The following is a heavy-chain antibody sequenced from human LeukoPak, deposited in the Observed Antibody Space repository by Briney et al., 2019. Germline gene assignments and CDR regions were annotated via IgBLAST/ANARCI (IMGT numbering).Heavy chain of an antibody. Sequence: GGSLGLSCAASGFTFSSYAMSWVRQAPGKGLEWVSAISGSGGSTYYADSVKGRFTISRDNSKNTLYLQMNSLRAEDTAVYYCAKDLGLYYDSSGYFDYWGKGTLVTVSS. CDR3: AKDLGLYYDSSGYFDY. CDR2: ISGSGGST. J-gene: IGHJ4*02. CDR1: GFTFSSYA. D-gene: IGHD3-22*01. V-gene: IGHV3-23*01.